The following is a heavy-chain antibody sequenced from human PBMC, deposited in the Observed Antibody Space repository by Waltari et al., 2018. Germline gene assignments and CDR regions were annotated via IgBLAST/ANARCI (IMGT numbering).Heavy chain of an antibody. Sequence: EVQLVQSGAAVKKPGESLTISCKGTGYSFTSYCIGSVRQMPRKGLEWMGSSYPGDSDTRYSPSFQGQVTISADKSISTAYLQWSSLKASDTAMYYCARAGEWPGSMDVWGQGTTVTVSS. CDR2: SYPGDSDT. CDR3: ARAGEWPGSMDV. D-gene: IGHD3-16*01. J-gene: IGHJ6*02. V-gene: IGHV5-51*03. CDR1: GYSFTSYC.